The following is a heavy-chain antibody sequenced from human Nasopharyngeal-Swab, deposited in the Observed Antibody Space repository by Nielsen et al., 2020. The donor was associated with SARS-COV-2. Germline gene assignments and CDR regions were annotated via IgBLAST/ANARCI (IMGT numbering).Heavy chain of an antibody. CDR1: GFTFSIYA. CDR3: VKDLRGKYAFEI. J-gene: IGHJ3*02. D-gene: IGHD3-16*01. Sequence: GESLKISCSASGFTFSIYAMHWVRQVPGKGLEYVSTINDYEDRLYYADSVKGRFTISRDNSKNTLYLQMSSLRTEDTAVYWCVKDLRGKYAFEIWGQGTMVTVSS. V-gene: IGHV3-64D*08. CDR2: INDYEDRL.